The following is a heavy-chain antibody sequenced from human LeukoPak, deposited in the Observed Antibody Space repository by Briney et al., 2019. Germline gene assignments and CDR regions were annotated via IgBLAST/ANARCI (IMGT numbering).Heavy chain of an antibody. Sequence: SETLSLTCAVYGGSLSGYYWSWIRQPPGKGLEWIGEINHSGSTNYNPSLKSRVTISVDMSKNQFSLKLSSVTAADTAVYYCARDLSYDSSGVWGQGTLVTVSS. CDR3: ARDLSYDSSGV. J-gene: IGHJ4*02. V-gene: IGHV4-34*01. D-gene: IGHD3-22*01. CDR2: INHSGST. CDR1: GGSLSGYY.